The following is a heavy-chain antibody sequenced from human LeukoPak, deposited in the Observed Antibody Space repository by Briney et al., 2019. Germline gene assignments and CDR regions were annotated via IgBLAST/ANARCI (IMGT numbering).Heavy chain of an antibody. D-gene: IGHD3-10*01. J-gene: IGHJ4*02. CDR2: IYYSGTT. CDR3: ARVPYYYGSGSFSY. CDR1: GGSISGSNFY. Sequence: SETLSLTCTVSGGSISGSNFYWGWIRQPPGKGLEWIGSIYYSGTTYYSPSLKSRVTISIDTSQNHFPLKVTSVTAADTAVYYCARVPYYYGSGSFSYWGQGTLATVSS. V-gene: IGHV4-39*06.